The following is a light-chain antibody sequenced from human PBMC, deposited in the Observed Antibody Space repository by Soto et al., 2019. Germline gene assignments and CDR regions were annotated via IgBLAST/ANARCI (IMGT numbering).Light chain of an antibody. V-gene: IGLV1-51*01. CDR1: NSNIGNNY. Sequence: QSVSTQPPSVSAAPGQKVTISCSGGNSNIGNNYVSWYQQLPGTAPKLLIYDNRKRASGIPDRFSGSKSGTSATLAITGLQTGDEADYYCGTWDTSLSDGRWLFGGGTQLTVL. CDR3: GTWDTSLSDGRWL. CDR2: DNR. J-gene: IGLJ3*02.